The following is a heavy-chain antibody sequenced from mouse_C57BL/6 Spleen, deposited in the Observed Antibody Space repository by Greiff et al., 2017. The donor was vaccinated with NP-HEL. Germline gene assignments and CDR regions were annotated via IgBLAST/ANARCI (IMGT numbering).Heavy chain of an antibody. J-gene: IGHJ3*01. CDR3: ARENYGSSYAWFAY. D-gene: IGHD1-1*01. V-gene: IGHV1-72*01. Sequence: VQLQQPGAELVKPGASVKLFCKASGYTFTSYWMHWVKQRPGRGLEWIGRIDPNSGGTKYNEKFTSKATLTVDKPSSTAYMQLSSLTSEDSAVYYCARENYGSSYAWFAYWGQGTLVTVSA. CDR1: GYTFTSYW. CDR2: IDPNSGGT.